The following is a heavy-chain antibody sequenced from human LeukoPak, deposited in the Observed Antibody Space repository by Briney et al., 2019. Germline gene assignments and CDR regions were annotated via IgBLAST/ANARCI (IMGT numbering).Heavy chain of an antibody. CDR3: ARDGWSEMGTILREVVSDY. Sequence: ASVTVSCKASGYTFTGYYMHWVRQAPGQGLEGMGLINPSGGSTIYAQKFQGRVTMTRDTSTSTLYMELSSLRPEDTAVYYCARDGWSEMGTILREVVSDYWGQGTLVTVSS. J-gene: IGHJ4*02. CDR1: GYTFTGYY. D-gene: IGHD5-24*01. V-gene: IGHV1-46*01. CDR2: INPSGGST.